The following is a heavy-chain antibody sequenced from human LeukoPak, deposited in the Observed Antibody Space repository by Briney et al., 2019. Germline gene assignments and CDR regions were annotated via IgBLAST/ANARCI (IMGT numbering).Heavy chain of an antibody. J-gene: IGHJ4*02. CDR3: ARVGSSSHLDY. V-gene: IGHV3-64*01. CDR2: ISSNGGST. CDR1: GFSFSSYA. Sequence: GGSLRLSCAASGFSFSSYAMNWVRQAPGKGLEYVSAISSNGGSTYYANSVKGRFTISRDNSKNTLYLQMGSLRTEDMAVYYCARVGSSSHLDYWGQGTLVTVSS. D-gene: IGHD6-6*01.